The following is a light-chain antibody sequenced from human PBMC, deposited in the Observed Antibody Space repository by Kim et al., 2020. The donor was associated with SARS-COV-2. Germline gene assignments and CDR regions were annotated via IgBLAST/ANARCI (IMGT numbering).Light chain of an antibody. CDR3: QQFYSTPFT. CDR2: RAS. V-gene: IGKV4-1*01. Sequence: ATINCKSSQSVLYTSNNKNYLAWYQQKPRQPPKLLIYRASTRESGVPDRFSGSGSGTDFTLTISSLQAEDVAVYYCQQFYSTPFTFGPGTKVDIK. J-gene: IGKJ3*01. CDR1: QSVLYTSNNKNY.